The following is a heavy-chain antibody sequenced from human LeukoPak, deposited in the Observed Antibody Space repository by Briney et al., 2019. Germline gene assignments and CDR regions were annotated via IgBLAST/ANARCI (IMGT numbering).Heavy chain of an antibody. J-gene: IGHJ4*02. D-gene: IGHD2-2*01. Sequence: GGSLRLSCAASGFTFSRYWMHWVRQAPGKGLVSVSRINSDGSITTYADSVRGRFTISRDNAKSTLYLQMNSLRAEDTAVYYCASSTQISKYADYWGQGALVTVSS. CDR1: GFTFSRYW. CDR2: INSDGSIT. V-gene: IGHV3-74*01. CDR3: ASSTQISKYADY.